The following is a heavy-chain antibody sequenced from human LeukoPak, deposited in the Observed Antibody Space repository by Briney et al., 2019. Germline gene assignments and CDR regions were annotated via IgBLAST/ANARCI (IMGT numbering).Heavy chain of an antibody. J-gene: IGHJ5*02. Sequence: GGSLRLSCAASGFTFNNYGMHWVRQAPGKGLEWVAFIRYNGNNQYYADSVKGRFTISRDNSKNTLYLQMNSLRAEDTAVYYCAKVPSHCSGGSCYGGFDPWGQGTLVTVSS. CDR3: AKVPSHCSGGSCYGGFDP. V-gene: IGHV3-30*02. D-gene: IGHD2-15*01. CDR2: IRYNGNNQ. CDR1: GFTFNNYG.